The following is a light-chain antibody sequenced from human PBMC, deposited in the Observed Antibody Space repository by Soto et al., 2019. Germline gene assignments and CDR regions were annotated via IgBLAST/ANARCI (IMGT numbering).Light chain of an antibody. CDR1: QDISNY. J-gene: IGKJ5*01. Sequence: DIQMTQSPSSLSASVGDRVTITCQASQDISNYLNWYQQKPGKAPKLLIYDASNLETGVPSRFSGSGSGTDFTFTISSLQPEDIATYYCLQDANPPLTFG. CDR2: DAS. CDR3: LQDANPPLT. V-gene: IGKV1-33*01.